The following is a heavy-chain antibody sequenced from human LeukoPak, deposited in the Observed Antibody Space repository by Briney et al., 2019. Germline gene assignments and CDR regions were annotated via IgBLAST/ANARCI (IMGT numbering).Heavy chain of an antibody. CDR1: GYTFTSYY. J-gene: IGHJ4*02. CDR3: ATALYSSSWSTPCDY. D-gene: IGHD6-13*01. CDR2: INPSGGST. Sequence: ASVKVSCKASGYTFTSYYMHWVRQAPGQGLEWMGIINPSGGSTSYAQKFQGRVTMTRDTSTSTVYMELSSLRSEDTAVYYCATALYSSSWSTPCDYWGQGTLVTVSS. V-gene: IGHV1-46*01.